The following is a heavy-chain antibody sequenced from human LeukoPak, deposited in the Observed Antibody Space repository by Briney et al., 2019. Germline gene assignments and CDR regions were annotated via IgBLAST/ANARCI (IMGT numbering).Heavy chain of an antibody. V-gene: IGHV4-59*08. J-gene: IGHJ4*02. CDR1: GGSIITYY. CDR2: IYYSGTT. D-gene: IGHD6-19*01. CDR3: ARQAYSSGWYFDY. Sequence: MSSETLSLTCTVSGGSIITYYWSWIRQPPGKGLEWIGYIYYSGTTNYNPSLKSRVTISVDTSKNQFSLKLSSVTAADTAVYYCARQAYSSGWYFDYWGQGTLVTVSS.